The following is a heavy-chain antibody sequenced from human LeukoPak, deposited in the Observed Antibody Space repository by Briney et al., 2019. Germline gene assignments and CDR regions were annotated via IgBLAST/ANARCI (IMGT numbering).Heavy chain of an antibody. D-gene: IGHD3-9*01. CDR2: ISSSSNDI. Sequence: GGSLRLSCAASGFTFNSYTMNWVRQAPGKGLEWVSSISSSSNDIYYADSVKGRFTISRDNAKNSLYLQMNSLRAEDTAVYYCARLHYDVLTGPFDYWGQGTLVTVSS. CDR1: GFTFNSYT. V-gene: IGHV3-21*01. J-gene: IGHJ4*02. CDR3: ARLHYDVLTGPFDY.